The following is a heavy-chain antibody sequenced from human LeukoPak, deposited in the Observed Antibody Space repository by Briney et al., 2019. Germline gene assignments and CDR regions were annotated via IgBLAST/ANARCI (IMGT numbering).Heavy chain of an antibody. CDR1: GFTFSGFW. Sequence: GGSLRLSCAGSGFTFSGFWMSWVRQAPGKGLEWLAVISHDGSNKYYAESVKGRITISRDNSMNTLYLQMHSLRAEDTAVYYCAKVRWGSDNALDSWGQGTLVTGSS. J-gene: IGHJ4*02. CDR2: ISHDGSNK. V-gene: IGHV3-30*18. CDR3: AKVRWGSDNALDS. D-gene: IGHD3-16*01.